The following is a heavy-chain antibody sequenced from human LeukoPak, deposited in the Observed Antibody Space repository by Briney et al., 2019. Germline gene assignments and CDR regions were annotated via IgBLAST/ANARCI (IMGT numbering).Heavy chain of an antibody. V-gene: IGHV4-61*02. Sequence: SETLSLTCTVSGGSISSGSYYWSWIRQPAGKGLEWIGRIYTSGSTNYNPSLKSRVTISVDTSKNQFSLKLSSVTAADTAVYYCARGRFGRRTYFDYWGQGTLVTVSS. CDR2: IYTSGST. CDR3: ARGRFGRRTYFDY. CDR1: GGSISSGSYY. D-gene: IGHD3-10*01. J-gene: IGHJ4*02.